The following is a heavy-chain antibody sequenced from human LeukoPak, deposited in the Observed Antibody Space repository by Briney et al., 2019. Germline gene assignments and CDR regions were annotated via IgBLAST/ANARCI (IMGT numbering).Heavy chain of an antibody. V-gene: IGHV3-66*01. CDR2: IYSGGST. CDR1: GFTFRDYY. CDR3: ARGEAARPHYYYMDV. J-gene: IGHJ6*03. Sequence: GGSLRLSCAASGFTFRDYYMAWIRQAPGKGLEWVSVIYSGGSTYYADSVKGRFTISRDNSKNTLYLQMNSLRAEDTAVYYCARGEAARPHYYYMDVWGKGTTVTVSS. D-gene: IGHD6-6*01.